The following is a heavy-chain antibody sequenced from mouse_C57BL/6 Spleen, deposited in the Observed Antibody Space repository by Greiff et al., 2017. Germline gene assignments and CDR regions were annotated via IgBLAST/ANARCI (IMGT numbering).Heavy chain of an antibody. CDR3: ARGYDCDGDYFDY. J-gene: IGHJ2*01. D-gene: IGHD2-4*01. CDR1: GYTFTSYW. CDR2: IHPNSGST. V-gene: IGHV1-64*01. Sequence: QVQLQQPGAELVKPGASVKLSCKASGYTFTSYWMHWVKQRPGQGLEWIGMIHPNSGSTNYNEKFKSKVTLTVDKSSSTAYMQLSSLTSEDSAVYYCARGYDCDGDYFDYWGQGTTLTVSS.